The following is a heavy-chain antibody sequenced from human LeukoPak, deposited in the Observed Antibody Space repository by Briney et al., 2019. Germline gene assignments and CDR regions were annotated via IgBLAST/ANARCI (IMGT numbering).Heavy chain of an antibody. J-gene: IGHJ4*02. CDR3: ARDGVWDSYGPTFFDY. CDR1: GYTFTSYG. Sequence: GASVKVSCKHSGYTFTSYGISWVRQAPGQGLEWMGWISAYNGNTNYAQKLQGRVTMTTDTSTSTAYMELRGLRSDDTAGYYCARDGVWDSYGPTFFDYWGQGILVTVSS. D-gene: IGHD5-18*01. CDR2: ISAYNGNT. V-gene: IGHV1-18*01.